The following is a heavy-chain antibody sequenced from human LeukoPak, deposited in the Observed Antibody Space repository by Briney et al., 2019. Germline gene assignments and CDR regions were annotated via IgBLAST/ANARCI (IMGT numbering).Heavy chain of an antibody. CDR3: ARAGGYFDWLLSSDAEYFQH. D-gene: IGHD3-9*01. CDR1: GFTFSSYW. J-gene: IGHJ1*01. Sequence: PGGSLRLSCAASGFTFSSYWMSWVRQAPGKGLEWVANIKLEGSEKYYVDSVKGRFTISRDNAKNSLYLQMNSLRAEDTAVYYCARAGGYFDWLLSSDAEYFQHWGQGTLVTVSS. CDR2: IKLEGSEK. V-gene: IGHV3-7*03.